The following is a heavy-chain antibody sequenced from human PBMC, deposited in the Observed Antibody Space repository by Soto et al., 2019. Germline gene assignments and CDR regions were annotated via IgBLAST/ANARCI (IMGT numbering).Heavy chain of an antibody. J-gene: IGHJ3*02. Sequence: SETLSLTCTVSGGSISSYYWSWIRQPPGKGLEWIGYIYYSGSTNYNPSLKSRVTISVDTSKNQFSLKLSSVTAADTAVYYCARERYSSGWYHAFDIWGKGTMVPVSS. CDR3: ARERYSSGWYHAFDI. CDR1: GGSISSYY. V-gene: IGHV4-59*01. CDR2: IYYSGST. D-gene: IGHD6-19*01.